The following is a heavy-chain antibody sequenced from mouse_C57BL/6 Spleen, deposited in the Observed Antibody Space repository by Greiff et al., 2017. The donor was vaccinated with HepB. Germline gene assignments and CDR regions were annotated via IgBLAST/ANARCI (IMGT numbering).Heavy chain of an antibody. D-gene: IGHD1-1*01. J-gene: IGHJ1*03. CDR2: INPNNGGT. Sequence: VQLQQSGPELVKPGASVKISCKASGYTFTDYYMNWVKQSHGKSLEWIGDINPNNGGTSYNQKFKGKATLTVDKSSSTAYMELRSLTSEDSAVYYCARRITTSFDVWGTGTTVTVSS. CDR3: ARRITTSFDV. V-gene: IGHV1-26*01. CDR1: GYTFTDYY.